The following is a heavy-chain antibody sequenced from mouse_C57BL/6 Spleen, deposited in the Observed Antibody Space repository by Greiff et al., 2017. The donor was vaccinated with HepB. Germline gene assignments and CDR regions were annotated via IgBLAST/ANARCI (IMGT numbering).Heavy chain of an antibody. Sequence: EVKLVESGPGLVKPSQSLSLTCSVTGYSITSGYYWNWIRQFPGNKLEWMGYISYDGSNNYNPSLKNRISITRDTSKNQFFLKLNSVTTEDTATYYCAREEPYYYGSYWGQGTLVTVSA. V-gene: IGHV3-6*01. D-gene: IGHD1-1*01. CDR2: ISYDGSN. CDR3: AREEPYYYGSY. J-gene: IGHJ3*01. CDR1: GYSITSGYY.